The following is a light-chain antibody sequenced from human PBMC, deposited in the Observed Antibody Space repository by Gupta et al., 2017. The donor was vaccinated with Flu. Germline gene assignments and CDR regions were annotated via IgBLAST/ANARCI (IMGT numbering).Light chain of an antibody. CDR3: SSYSSSTNLVA. CDR2: HVS. Sequence: SVVGGYKYVSWYQHHPGKAPQLILFHVSKRPSGISSRFSGSKSDDTSSLTISGLQAEDEADYYCSSYSSSTNLVAFGGGTKLTV. CDR1: SVVGGYKY. J-gene: IGLJ2*01. V-gene: IGLV2-14*03.